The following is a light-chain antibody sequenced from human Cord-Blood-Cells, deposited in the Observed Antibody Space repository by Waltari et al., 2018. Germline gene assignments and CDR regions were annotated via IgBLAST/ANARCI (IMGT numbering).Light chain of an antibody. CDR3: NSRDSSGNHQVV. CDR1: SLRSYY. Sequence: SSELTLDPAVSVALGQTVRLTCQGDSLRSYYASWYQQKPGQAPVLVIYGKNNRPSGIPDRFSGSSSGNTASLTITGAQAEDEADYYCNSRDSSGNHQVVFGGGTKLTVL. V-gene: IGLV3-19*01. J-gene: IGLJ2*01. CDR2: GKN.